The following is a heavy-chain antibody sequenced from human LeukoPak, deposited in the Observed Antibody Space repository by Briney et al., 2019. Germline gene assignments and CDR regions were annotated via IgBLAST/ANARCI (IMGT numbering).Heavy chain of an antibody. CDR1: GFTFSSYA. Sequence: GGSLRLSCAASGFTFSSYAMHWVRQAPGKGLEYVSAISSNGGSTYYANSVKGRFTISRDNSKNTLYLQMGSLRAEDMAVYYCARAIWDYDSSGYYFDYWGQGTLVTVSS. J-gene: IGHJ4*02. V-gene: IGHV3-64*01. D-gene: IGHD3-22*01. CDR3: ARAIWDYDSSGYYFDY. CDR2: ISSNGGST.